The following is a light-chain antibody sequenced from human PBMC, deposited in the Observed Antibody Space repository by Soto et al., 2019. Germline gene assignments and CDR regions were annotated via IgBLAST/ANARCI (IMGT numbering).Light chain of an antibody. V-gene: IGLV2-14*01. CDR3: ASYTTSSTLV. CDR2: EVS. CDR1: SSDVGGYNY. J-gene: IGLJ2*01. Sequence: QSALTQPASVSESPGQSITISCTGTSSDVGGYNYVSWYQQHPGKAPQLMIYEVSNRPSGVSNRFSGSKSGNTASLTISGLQPEDEADYYCASYTTSSTLVFGGGTKVTVL.